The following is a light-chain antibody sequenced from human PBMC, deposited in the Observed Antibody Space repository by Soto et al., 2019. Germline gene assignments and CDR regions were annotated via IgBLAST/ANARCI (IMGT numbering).Light chain of an antibody. V-gene: IGKV3-11*01. Sequence: EVVLTQSPATLSLAQGERATLSCRASEFLSSYLACYQQKPGQPPRLLIYDTSNRATGIPGRCSGSRSGTDITLTISSLEHEDFGVYFCHQRNKFGQGTRLEIK. CDR2: DTS. CDR1: EFLSSY. J-gene: IGKJ5*01. CDR3: HQRNK.